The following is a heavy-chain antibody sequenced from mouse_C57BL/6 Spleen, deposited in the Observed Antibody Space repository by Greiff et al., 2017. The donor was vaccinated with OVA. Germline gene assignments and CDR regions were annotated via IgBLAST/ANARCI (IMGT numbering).Heavy chain of an antibody. V-gene: IGHV1-15*01. CDR1: GYTFTDYE. Sequence: VQVVESGAELVRPGASVTLSCKASGYTFTDYEMHWVKQTPVHGLEWIGAIDPETGGTAYNQKFKGKAILTADKSSSTAYMELRSLTSEDSAVYYCTRGRQEGFAYWGQGTLVTVSA. CDR2: IDPETGGT. J-gene: IGHJ3*01. D-gene: IGHD6-1*01. CDR3: TRGRQEGFAY.